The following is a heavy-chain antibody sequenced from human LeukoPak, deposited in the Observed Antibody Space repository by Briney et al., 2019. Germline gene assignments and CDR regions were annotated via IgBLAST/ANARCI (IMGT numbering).Heavy chain of an antibody. D-gene: IGHD2-15*01. CDR3: AREEGLGDSSGGSCYYWFDP. V-gene: IGHV1-69*13. CDR1: RGTFSSYA. CDR2: IIPIFGTA. Sequence: GASVKVSCKASRGTFSSYAISWVRQAPGQGLEWMGWIIPIFGTAHYAQKLQGRVTITADESKSTAYMELSSLRSEDTAVYYCAREEGLGDSSGGSCYYWFDPWGQGTLVSVSS. J-gene: IGHJ5*02.